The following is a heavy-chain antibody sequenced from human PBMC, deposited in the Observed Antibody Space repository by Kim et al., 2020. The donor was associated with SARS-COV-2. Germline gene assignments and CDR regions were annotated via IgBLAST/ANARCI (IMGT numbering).Heavy chain of an antibody. Sequence: ASVKVSCKTSGYTFTDYSIHWVRQAPGQGLEWMGHINPNSGDTHYAQNFQGRVTITRDMSISTAYMDLTRLRSDDTAIYYCTPLSIAVTGAPFHAMDVWGQGTTVIVSS. CDR1: GYTFTDYS. CDR2: INPNSGDT. J-gene: IGHJ6*02. V-gene: IGHV1-2*06. CDR3: TPLSIAVTGAPFHAMDV. D-gene: IGHD6-19*01.